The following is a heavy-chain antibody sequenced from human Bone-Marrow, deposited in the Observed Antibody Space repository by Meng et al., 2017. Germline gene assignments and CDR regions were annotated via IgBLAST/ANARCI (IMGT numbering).Heavy chain of an antibody. J-gene: IGHJ4*02. CDR2: ISSSSSYI. CDR1: GFTFISYS. Sequence: GGPLRFPCAAPGFTFISYSMNWFRQAPGKGLECVSSISSSSSYIYYADSVKGRFTISRDNAKNSLYLQMNSLRAEDTAVYYCARGRGSGSYYNEGGWGVGLGETDYWGQGKLVTVSS. V-gene: IGHV3-21*01. CDR3: ARGRGSGSYYNEGGWGVGLGETDY. D-gene: IGHD3-10*01.